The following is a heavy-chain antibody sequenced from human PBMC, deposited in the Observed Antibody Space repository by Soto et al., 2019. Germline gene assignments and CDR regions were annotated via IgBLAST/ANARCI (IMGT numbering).Heavy chain of an antibody. CDR3: ARTVYSSLTYSYYSGMDV. CDR2: IYPVDSDT. D-gene: IGHD6-6*01. V-gene: IGHV5-51*01. CDR1: GYSFTSYW. Sequence: VQSLKISCKGSGYSFTSYWIGWVRQMPGKGLEWMGIIYPVDSDTRYSPSFQGQVTISADKSISTAYLQWSSLKASDTAMYYCARTVYSSLTYSYYSGMDVWGQGTTITVSS. J-gene: IGHJ6*02.